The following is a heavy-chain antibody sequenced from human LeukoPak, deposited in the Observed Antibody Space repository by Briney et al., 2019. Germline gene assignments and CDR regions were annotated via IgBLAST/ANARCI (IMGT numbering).Heavy chain of an antibody. J-gene: IGHJ4*02. V-gene: IGHV3-23*01. CDR2: ISGSGGST. CDR3: AKTNTYCSGGSCSTVPLGY. Sequence: PGGSLRLSCAASGFTFSSYAMSWVRQAPGKGLKWVSAISGSGGSTYYADSVKGRFTISRDNSKNTLYLQMNSLRAEDTAVYYCAKTNTYCSGGSCSTVPLGYWGQGTLVTVSS. CDR1: GFTFSSYA. D-gene: IGHD2-15*01.